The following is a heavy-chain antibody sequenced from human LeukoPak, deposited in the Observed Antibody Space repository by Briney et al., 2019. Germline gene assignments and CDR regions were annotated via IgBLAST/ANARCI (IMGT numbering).Heavy chain of an antibody. D-gene: IGHD2-15*01. CDR3: AKVGCSGGSCYRAPFDC. Sequence: GGSLRLSCAASGFTFSNYWMHWVRQAPGKGLVWVAHINSGGSNTNYADSVKGRFTISRDNAKNTLYLQMNSLRAEDTAVYYCAKVGCSGGSCYRAPFDCWGQGTLVTVSS. V-gene: IGHV3-74*01. CDR2: INSGGSNT. CDR1: GFTFSNYW. J-gene: IGHJ4*02.